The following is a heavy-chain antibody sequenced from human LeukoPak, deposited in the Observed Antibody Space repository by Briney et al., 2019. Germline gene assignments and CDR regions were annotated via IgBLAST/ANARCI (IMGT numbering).Heavy chain of an antibody. CDR3: ARGSFSSGWYPSFDY. CDR1: GYTFTSYG. Sequence: ASVKVSCKASGYTFTSYGISWVRQAPGQGLEWMGWISAYNGNTNYAQKLQGRVTMTTDTSTSTAYMELRSLRSVDTAVYYCARGSFSSGWYPSFDYWGQGTLVTVSS. V-gene: IGHV1-18*01. CDR2: ISAYNGNT. J-gene: IGHJ4*02. D-gene: IGHD6-19*01.